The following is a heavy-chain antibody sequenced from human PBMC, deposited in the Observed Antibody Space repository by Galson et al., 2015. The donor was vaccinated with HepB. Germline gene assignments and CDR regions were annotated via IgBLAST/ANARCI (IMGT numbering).Heavy chain of an antibody. J-gene: IGHJ4*02. CDR3: AKDALGSSGWYKEVGSFDY. V-gene: IGHV1-2*04. CDR2: ISPNRGGT. D-gene: IGHD6-19*01. Sequence: SVIASYKASRYTFTDSSIHRVRQAPVHGLEWMGWISPNRGGTNIPQKFQGWVTMTRDTSISTAYMELSRLRSVDTAVYYCAKDALGSSGWYKEVGSFDYWGQGTLVTVSS. CDR1: RYTFTDSS.